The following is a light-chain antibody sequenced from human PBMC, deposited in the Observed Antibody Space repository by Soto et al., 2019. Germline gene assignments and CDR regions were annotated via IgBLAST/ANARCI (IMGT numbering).Light chain of an antibody. J-gene: IGKJ5*01. V-gene: IGKV3-20*01. CDR3: QQYYNSAT. Sequence: EIVLTQSPGTLSLSPGERATLSCRASQSVSSNQLAWYQQKPGQAPRLLIYGASSRATGIPDRFSGSGSGTDFSLTISRLEPEDFAVYYCQQYYNSATFGQGTRLEIK. CDR2: GAS. CDR1: QSVSSNQ.